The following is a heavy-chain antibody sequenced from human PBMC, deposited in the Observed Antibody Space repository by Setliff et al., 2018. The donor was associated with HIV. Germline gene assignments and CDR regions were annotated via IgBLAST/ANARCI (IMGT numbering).Heavy chain of an antibody. CDR2: INAGNGNT. V-gene: IGHV1-3*01. CDR1: GYTFTTHD. J-gene: IGHJ2*01. D-gene: IGHD3-22*01. Sequence: ASVKVSCKASGYTFTTHDNTHDINWVRQAPGQRLEWMGWINAGNGNTKYSQKFQGRVTITRDTSASTAYMELSSLRSEDTAVYYCARDRNYYDRGGYFDLWGRGTLVTVSS. CDR3: ARDRNYYDRGGYFDL.